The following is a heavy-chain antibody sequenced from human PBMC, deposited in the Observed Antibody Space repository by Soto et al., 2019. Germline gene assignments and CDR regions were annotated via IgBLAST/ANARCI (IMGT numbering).Heavy chain of an antibody. D-gene: IGHD1-1*01. V-gene: IGHV3-30*18. CDR2: ISSDGSNK. J-gene: IGHJ4*02. Sequence: GGYLRLPWAASGFTFSSYGMHWVRQAPGKGLEWVAVISSDGSNKYYADSVKCRFTISSDNSKNTLYLQMNSLRAADTAVYYSANMSPGPHFAYWSQRTLVIVS. CDR1: GFTFSSYG. CDR3: ANMSPGPHFAY.